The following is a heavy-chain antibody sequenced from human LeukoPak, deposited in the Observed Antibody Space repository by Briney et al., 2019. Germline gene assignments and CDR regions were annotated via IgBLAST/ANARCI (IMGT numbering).Heavy chain of an antibody. V-gene: IGHV3-21*04. Sequence: GGSLRLSCAASGFTFSSYSMNWVRQAPGKGLEWVSSISSSSSYIYYADSVKGRFTISRDNAKNSLYLQMNSLRAEDTAVYYCARASGSSALYDCWGQGTLVTVSS. CDR3: ARASGSSALYDC. CDR1: GFTFSSYS. CDR2: ISSSSSYI. J-gene: IGHJ4*02. D-gene: IGHD1-26*01.